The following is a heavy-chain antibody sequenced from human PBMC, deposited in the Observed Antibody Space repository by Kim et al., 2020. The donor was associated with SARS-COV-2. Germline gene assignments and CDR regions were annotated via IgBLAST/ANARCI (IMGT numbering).Heavy chain of an antibody. Sequence: ASVKVSCKVGGYTLREVAMHWVRQGPGRGLEWMGGFDPEYGKIIYSQTFQGRVTMTEDTSTDTVYMELRSLTPEDTAVYYCVTETNSGSYFAFFGMDAWGQGTTVIVSS. CDR3: VTETNSGSYFAFFGMDA. V-gene: IGHV1-24*01. CDR2: FDPEYGKI. J-gene: IGHJ6*02. CDR1: GYTLREVA. D-gene: IGHD3-10*01.